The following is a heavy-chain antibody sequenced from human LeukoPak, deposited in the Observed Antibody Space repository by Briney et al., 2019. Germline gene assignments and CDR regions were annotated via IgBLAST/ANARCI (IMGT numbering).Heavy chain of an antibody. D-gene: IGHD2-2*01. Sequence: SETLSLTCTVSGGSISSYYWSWIRQPAGKGLEWIGRIFSRGGTNYSPSLKSRVTMSVDTSKNHFSLKLTSVTAADTAVYYCARFAVGYCSSTSCYGSYYYYGMDVWGQGTTVTVSS. V-gene: IGHV4-4*07. J-gene: IGHJ6*02. CDR1: GGSISSYY. CDR3: ARFAVGYCSSTSCYGSYYYYGMDV. CDR2: IFSRGGT.